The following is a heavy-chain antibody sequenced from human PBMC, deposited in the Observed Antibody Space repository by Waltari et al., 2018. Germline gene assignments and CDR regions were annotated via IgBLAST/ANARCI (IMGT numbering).Heavy chain of an antibody. CDR3: ASGKFL. V-gene: IGHV3-74*01. CDR1: GFSLSNYW. CDR2: SNDDGRNT. Sequence: EVKLVESGGGLIQPGGSLTLSCAASGFSLSNYWMHWVRQAPGKGLVWVSVSNDDGRNTNYADSVKGRFTISRDKTNNMLYLQMNSLRAEDTAVYYCASGKFLWGQGTLVTVAS. J-gene: IGHJ4*02.